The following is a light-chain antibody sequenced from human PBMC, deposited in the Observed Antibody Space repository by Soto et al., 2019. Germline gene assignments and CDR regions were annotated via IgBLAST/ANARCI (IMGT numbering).Light chain of an antibody. V-gene: IGKV3-20*01. CDR2: AVS. CDR1: QSVSSSS. Sequence: DIVLTQYPGTLSLSPGQRATLSCRASQSVSSSSVAWYRQRPGQAPRLLIYAVSSRAIDTPDRFSGSDSGTDFTLTISRLEPEDFAVYYCQHFGDSVWTFGQGTKVDIK. J-gene: IGKJ1*01. CDR3: QHFGDSVWT.